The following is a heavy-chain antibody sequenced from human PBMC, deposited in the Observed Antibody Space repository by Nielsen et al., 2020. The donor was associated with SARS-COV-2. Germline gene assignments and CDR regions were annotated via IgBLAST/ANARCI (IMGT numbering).Heavy chain of an antibody. CDR1: GFTFDDYA. Sequence: LSLTCAASGFTFDDYAMHWVRQAPGKGLEWVSGISWNSGSIGYADSVKGRFTISRDNAKNSLCLQMNSLRAEDTALYYCAKLGSGSYPFDYWGQGTLVTVSS. V-gene: IGHV3-9*01. CDR2: ISWNSGSI. J-gene: IGHJ4*02. D-gene: IGHD3-10*01. CDR3: AKLGSGSYPFDY.